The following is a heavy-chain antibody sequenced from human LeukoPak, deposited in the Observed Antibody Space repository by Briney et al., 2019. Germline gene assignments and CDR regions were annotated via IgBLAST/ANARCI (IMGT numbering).Heavy chain of an antibody. CDR2: INGDGSST. Sequence: GGSLRLSCAASGFTFSSYSMNWVRQAPGKGLVWVSRINGDGSSTTYADSVKGRFTISRDNAKNTLYLQMNSLRAEDTAVYYCARVTQKVTTLSWVARSGNNWFDPWGQGTLVTVSS. CDR1: GFTFSSYS. J-gene: IGHJ5*02. D-gene: IGHD4-17*01. CDR3: ARVTQKVTTLSWVARSGNNWFDP. V-gene: IGHV3-74*01.